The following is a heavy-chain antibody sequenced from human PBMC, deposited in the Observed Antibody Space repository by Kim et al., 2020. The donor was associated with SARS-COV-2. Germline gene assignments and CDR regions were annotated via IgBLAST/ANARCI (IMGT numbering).Heavy chain of an antibody. J-gene: IGHJ4*02. CDR2: IYYSGST. CDR1: GGSISSSSYY. Sequence: SETLSLTCTVSGGSISSSSYYWGWIRQPPGKGLEWIGSIYYSGSTYYNPSLKSRVTISVDTSKNQFSLKLSSVTAADTAVYYCARRTFDYGDYQNPPTPEVGDYWGQGTLVTVSS. CDR3: ARRTFDYGDYQNPPTPEVGDY. D-gene: IGHD4-17*01. V-gene: IGHV4-39*01.